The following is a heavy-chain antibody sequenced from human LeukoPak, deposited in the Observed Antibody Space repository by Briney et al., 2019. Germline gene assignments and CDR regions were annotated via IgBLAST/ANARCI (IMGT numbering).Heavy chain of an antibody. V-gene: IGHV3-20*04. Sequence: SGGSLRLSCAASGFIFEDYGMTWVRQAPGKGLEWVSGINGNGGSRGYAASVKGRFTISRDNSKNTLYLQMNSLRAEDTAVYYCAKDGVWFGEPPLHYYYYMDVWGKGTTVTISS. D-gene: IGHD3-10*01. J-gene: IGHJ6*03. CDR2: INGNGGSR. CDR1: GFIFEDYG. CDR3: AKDGVWFGEPPLHYYYYMDV.